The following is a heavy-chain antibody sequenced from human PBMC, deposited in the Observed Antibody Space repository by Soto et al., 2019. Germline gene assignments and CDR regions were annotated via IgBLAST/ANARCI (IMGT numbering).Heavy chain of an antibody. CDR2: ISYDGSNK. J-gene: IGHJ4*02. CDR3: AIHIAAAGNFDY. V-gene: IGHV3-30*03. Sequence: QVQLVESGGGVVQPGRSLRLSCAASGFTFSSYGMHWVRQAPGKGLEWVAVISYDGSNKYYADSVKGRFTISRDNSKNTLYLQMNSLRAEDTAVYYCAIHIAAAGNFDYWGQGTLVTVFS. CDR1: GFTFSSYG. D-gene: IGHD6-13*01.